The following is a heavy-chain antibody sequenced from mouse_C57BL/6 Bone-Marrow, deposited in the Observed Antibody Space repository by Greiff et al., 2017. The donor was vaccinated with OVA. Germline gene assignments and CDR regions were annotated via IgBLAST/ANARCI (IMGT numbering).Heavy chain of an antibody. V-gene: IGHV5-6*01. CDR2: ISSGGSYT. CDR1: GFTFSSYG. J-gene: IGHJ3*01. D-gene: IGHD3-2*02. Sequence: DVHLVESGGDLVKPGGSLKLSCAASGFTFSSYGMSWVRQTPDKRLEWVATISSGGSYTYYPDSVKGRFTISRDNAKNTLYLQMSSLKSEDTAMYYCAKKDSSGPFAYWGQGTLVTVSA. CDR3: AKKDSSGPFAY.